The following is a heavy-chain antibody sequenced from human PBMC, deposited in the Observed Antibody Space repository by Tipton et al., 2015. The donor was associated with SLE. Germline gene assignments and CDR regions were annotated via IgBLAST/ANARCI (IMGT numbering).Heavy chain of an antibody. V-gene: IGHV1-18*04. J-gene: IGHJ5*02. D-gene: IGHD2-15*01. CDR1: GYTFTSFA. CDR3: ARALFLPGVSYGGFDP. Sequence: QSGAEVKKPGASVKVSCKASGYTFTSFAITWVRQAPGQGLEWMGWISGYNGDTYYAEKFQGRVAMTTDTSASTAYMELRSLRSDDTAVYYCARALFLPGVSYGGFDPWGQGTLLTVSS. CDR2: ISGYNGDT.